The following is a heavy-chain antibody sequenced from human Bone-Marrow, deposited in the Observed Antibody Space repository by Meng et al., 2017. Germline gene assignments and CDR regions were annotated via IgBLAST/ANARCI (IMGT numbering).Heavy chain of an antibody. CDR1: GLTFDDYA. D-gene: IGHD4-23*01. J-gene: IGHJ1*01. CDR2: ITWNSGRV. CDR3: VQDRTYDFGANSYFRH. Sequence: SLKISCAASGLTFDDYAMDWVRQAPGKGLEWVSGITWNSGRVGYADSVKGRFTISRDNAKNSLYLQMDSLRPEDTALYYCVQDRTYDFGANSYFRHWGQGTLVTVSS. V-gene: IGHV3-9*01.